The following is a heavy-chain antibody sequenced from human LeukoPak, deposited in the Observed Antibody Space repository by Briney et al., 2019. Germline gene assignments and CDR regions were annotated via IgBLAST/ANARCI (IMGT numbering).Heavy chain of an antibody. Sequence: PSQTLSLTCSVSGGSISSGGYFWSWIRQHPGKGLEWIGYISHSGTTYYNPSLKSRVAISLDTSKNQFSLKLSSATAADTAVYCCASYHGDYVGNWFDPWGQGTLVTVSS. CDR2: ISHSGTT. J-gene: IGHJ5*02. V-gene: IGHV4-31*03. CDR1: GGSISSGGYF. CDR3: ASYHGDYVGNWFDP. D-gene: IGHD4-17*01.